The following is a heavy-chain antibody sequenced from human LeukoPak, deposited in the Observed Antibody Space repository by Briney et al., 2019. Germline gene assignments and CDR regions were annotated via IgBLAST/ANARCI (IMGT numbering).Heavy chain of an antibody. CDR1: GGSISSNTYY. Sequence: PSETLSLTCTVSGGSISSNTYYWGWIRQPPGKGLEWIGSIYYSGSTYYNPSLKSRVTISVDTSKNQFSLKLSSVTAADTAVYYCAREIGRGYYDFWSGRTGPGFDYWGQGTLVTVSS. D-gene: IGHD3-3*01. V-gene: IGHV4-39*07. J-gene: IGHJ4*02. CDR2: IYYSGST. CDR3: AREIGRGYYDFWSGRTGPGFDY.